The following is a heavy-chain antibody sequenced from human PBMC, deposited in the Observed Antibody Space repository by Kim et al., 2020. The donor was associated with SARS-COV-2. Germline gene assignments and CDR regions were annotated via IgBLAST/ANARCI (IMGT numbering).Heavy chain of an antibody. D-gene: IGHD6-13*01. J-gene: IGHJ4*02. CDR2: IWYDGSNK. V-gene: IGHV3-33*01. CDR1: GFTFSSYG. CDR3: ARAPGFGAAAGTGYFDY. Sequence: GGSLRLSCAASGFTFSSYGMHWVRQAPGKGLEWVAVIWYDGSNKYYADSVKGRFTISRDNSKNTLYLQMNSLRAEDTAVYYCARAPGFGAAAGTGYFDYWGQGTLVTVSS.